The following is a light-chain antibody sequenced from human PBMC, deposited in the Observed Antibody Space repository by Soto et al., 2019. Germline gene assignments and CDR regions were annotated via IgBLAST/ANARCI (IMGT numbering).Light chain of an antibody. CDR3: HQYNNFPLA. Sequence: KVQTNRTNSMLVSPXERAXLSSXASQSVSSTLALYQQKPVHAPMLLSYGASTRATCIPARFSGSGSGTEFTLTISSLQSEDFAVYYFHQYNNFPLAFGQGT. CDR2: GAS. J-gene: IGKJ1*01. V-gene: IGKV3D-15*01. CDR1: QSVSST.